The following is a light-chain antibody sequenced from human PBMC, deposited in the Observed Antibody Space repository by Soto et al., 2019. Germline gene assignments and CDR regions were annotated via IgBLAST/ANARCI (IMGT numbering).Light chain of an antibody. Sequence: EILLTQSPATLSLSPGERATLSCRASQSVSSYLAWYQQKPGQAPRLLIYDASNRATGIPARFSGGGSGTDFTLTISSLEPEDFAVYYCQQRSNWPITFGQGTRLEI. CDR2: DAS. J-gene: IGKJ5*01. V-gene: IGKV3-11*01. CDR3: QQRSNWPIT. CDR1: QSVSSY.